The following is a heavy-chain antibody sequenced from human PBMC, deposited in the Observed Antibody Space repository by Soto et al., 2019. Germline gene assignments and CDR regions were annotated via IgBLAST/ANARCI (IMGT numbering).Heavy chain of an antibody. J-gene: IGHJ4*02. V-gene: IGHV3-15*01. CDR2: IKSKTDGGTT. CDR1: GFTFSNAW. D-gene: IGHD6-6*01. Sequence: EVQLVESGGGLVIPGGSIRLSCAASGFTFSNAWLSWVRQAPGKGLEWVGRIKSKTDGGTTDYTAPVKGRFTISRDDSKNTLYLQMNSLKIEDTAVYYCTTGSTSTKNYWGQGTLVTVSS. CDR3: TTGSTSTKNY.